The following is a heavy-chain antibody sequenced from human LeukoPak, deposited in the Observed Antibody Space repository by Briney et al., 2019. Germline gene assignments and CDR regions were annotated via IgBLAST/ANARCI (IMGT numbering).Heavy chain of an antibody. D-gene: IGHD6-19*01. V-gene: IGHV4-4*07. CDR2: IYPSGGT. CDR3: ARRASSTGWSFDY. CDR1: GASINDYY. Sequence: PSETLSLTCTVCGASINDYYWTLLRQPAGKGLEWIGQIYPSGGTKYNPSLESRVTVSVDTSKSQFSLHLTSVTVADTGVYYCARRASSTGWSFDYWGQGTRVTVSS. J-gene: IGHJ4*02.